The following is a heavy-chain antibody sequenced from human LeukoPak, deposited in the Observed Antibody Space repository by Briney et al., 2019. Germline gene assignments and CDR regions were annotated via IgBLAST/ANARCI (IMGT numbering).Heavy chain of an antibody. J-gene: IGHJ4*02. V-gene: IGHV3-53*01. D-gene: IGHD3-22*01. CDR2: IYSGGST. CDR1: GFTVSSNY. Sequence: PGGSLRLSCAASGFTVSSNYMSWVRQAPGKGLEWVSVIYSGGSTYHADSVKGRFTISRDNSKNTLYLQMNSLRAEDTAVYYCARGLSYYDSSGYSFDYWGQGTLVTVSS. CDR3: ARGLSYYDSSGYSFDY.